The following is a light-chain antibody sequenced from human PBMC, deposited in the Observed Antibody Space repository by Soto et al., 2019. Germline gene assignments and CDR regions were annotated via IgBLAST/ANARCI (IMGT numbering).Light chain of an antibody. V-gene: IGKV3-15*01. Sequence: EIVMTQSPATLSVSPGERVTLSCRASQSFGSNFAWYQQKPGQAPSLLIYTASTRATGVPARFSGSGSGTEFTLTISGLQSEDFAVYYCQQYENWPRTFGQGTKVEIX. CDR3: QQYENWPRT. CDR1: QSFGSN. CDR2: TAS. J-gene: IGKJ1*01.